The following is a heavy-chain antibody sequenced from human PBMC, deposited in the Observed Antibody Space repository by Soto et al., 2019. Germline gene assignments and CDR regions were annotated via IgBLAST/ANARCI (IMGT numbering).Heavy chain of an antibody. V-gene: IGHV4-31*03. CDR3: ARAALNYYDSSGYYPVSAEYFQH. J-gene: IGHJ1*01. D-gene: IGHD3-22*01. CDR1: GGSISSGGDY. Sequence: ASETLSLTCSVSGGSISSGGDYWSWIRQHPGKGLEWIGYIYYSGSTYYNPSLKSRVTISVDTSKNQFSLKLSSVTAADTAVYYCARAALNYYDSSGYYPVSAEYFQHWGQGTLVTVS. CDR2: IYYSGST.